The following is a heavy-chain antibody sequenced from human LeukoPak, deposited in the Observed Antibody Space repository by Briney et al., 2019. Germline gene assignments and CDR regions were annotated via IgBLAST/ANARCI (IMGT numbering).Heavy chain of an antibody. V-gene: IGHV4-4*07. D-gene: IGHD2-15*01. CDR3: ARAPSGCGGTCPSDH. CDR1: GGSISNYF. J-gene: IGHJ4*02. CDR2: IHDNGDS. Sequence: PSETLSLTCTASGGSISNYFWSWIRQPAGKGLEWIGRIHDNGDSNHNPSLKCRVTMSLDTSRNQVSLKLASVTAADTAVYFCARAPSGCGGTCPSDHWGPGTQATVSS.